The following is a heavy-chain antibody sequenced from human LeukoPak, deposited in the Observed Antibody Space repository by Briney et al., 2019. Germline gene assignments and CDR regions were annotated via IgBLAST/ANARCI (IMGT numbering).Heavy chain of an antibody. Sequence: GGSLRLSCAASGFTFSNAWMSWVRQAPGKGLEWVGRIKSKTDGGTTDYAAPVKGRFTISRDDSKNTLYLQMNSLKTEDTAVYYCTTDLSPYDDFWSGYFDYWGQGTLVTVSS. CDR2: IKSKTDGGTT. V-gene: IGHV3-15*01. J-gene: IGHJ4*02. CDR3: TTDLSPYDDFWSGYFDY. D-gene: IGHD3-3*01. CDR1: GFTFSNAW.